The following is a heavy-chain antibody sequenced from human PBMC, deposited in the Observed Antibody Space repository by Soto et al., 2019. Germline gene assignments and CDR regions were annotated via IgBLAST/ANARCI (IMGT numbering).Heavy chain of an antibody. CDR1: GDIVSSNSAS. CDR3: TRVKAVDGYPFDF. D-gene: IGHD6-19*01. CDR2: TYYRSKWFN. Sequence: PSQTLSLTCAISGDIVSSNSASWNWIRQSPSRGLEWLGRTYYRSKWFNDYAVSVKSRITITPDTSKNQFSLQLSSVTPEDTAMYYCTRVKAVDGYPFDFWGQRTMVTVSS. J-gene: IGHJ3*01. V-gene: IGHV6-1*01.